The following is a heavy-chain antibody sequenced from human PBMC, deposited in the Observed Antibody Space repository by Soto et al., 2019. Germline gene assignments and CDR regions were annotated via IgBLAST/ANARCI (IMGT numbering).Heavy chain of an antibody. CDR1: GYTFTGYY. J-gene: IGHJ3*02. CDR3: ARQSLGYCSGGSCHSAFDI. D-gene: IGHD2-15*01. Sequence: QVQLVQSGAEVKKPGASVKVSCKASGYTFTGYYMHWVRQAPGQGLEWMGWINPNSGGTNYAQKFQGWVTMTRDTSISTAYMELSRLRSDDTAVYYCARQSLGYCSGGSCHSAFDIWGQGTMVTVSS. V-gene: IGHV1-2*04. CDR2: INPNSGGT.